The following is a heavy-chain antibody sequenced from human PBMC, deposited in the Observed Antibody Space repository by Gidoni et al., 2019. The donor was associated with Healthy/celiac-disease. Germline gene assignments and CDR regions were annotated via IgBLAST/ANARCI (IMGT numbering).Heavy chain of an antibody. J-gene: IGHJ4*02. CDR3: ARDPAYYDFWSGYCRD. Sequence: QVQLVESGGGVVQPGRSLRLSCAASGFPFSRYAMHWVRQAPGKGLEWVAVISYDGSNKYYADSVKGRFTISRDNSKNTLYLQMNSLRAEDTAVYYCARDPAYYDFWSGYCRDWGQGTLVTVSS. CDR1: GFPFSRYA. CDR2: ISYDGSNK. V-gene: IGHV3-30-3*01. D-gene: IGHD3-3*01.